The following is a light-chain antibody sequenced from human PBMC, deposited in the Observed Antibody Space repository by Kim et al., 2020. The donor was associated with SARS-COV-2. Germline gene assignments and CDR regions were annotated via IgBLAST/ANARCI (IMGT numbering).Light chain of an antibody. CDR3: QTWDGITAV. V-gene: IGLV3-1*01. CDR2: QDT. CDR1: NLGDKY. J-gene: IGLJ3*02. Sequence: SYELTQPPSVSVSPGQTASITCSGDNLGDKYACWYQKKPGQSPLLVIYQDTRRPSGIPDRFSGSNSGNTATLTISGTQAMDEADYYCQTWDGITAVFGGG.